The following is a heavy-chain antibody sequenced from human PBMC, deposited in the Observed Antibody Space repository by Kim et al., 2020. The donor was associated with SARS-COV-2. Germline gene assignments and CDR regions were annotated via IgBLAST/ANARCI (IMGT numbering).Heavy chain of an antibody. CDR1: GFTFSNAW. CDR3: TTTAEIYYYDSSGYYDY. J-gene: IGHJ4*02. CDR2: IKSKTDGGTT. Sequence: GGSLRLSCAASGFTFSNAWMSWVRQAPGKGLEWVGRIKSKTDGGTTDYAAPVKGRFTISREDSKNTLYLQMNSLKTEDTAVYYCTTTAEIYYYDSSGYYDYWGQGTLVTVSS. V-gene: IGHV3-15*01. D-gene: IGHD3-22*01.